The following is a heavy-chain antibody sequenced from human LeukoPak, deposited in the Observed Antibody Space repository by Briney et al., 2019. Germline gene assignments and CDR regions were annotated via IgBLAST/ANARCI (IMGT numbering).Heavy chain of an antibody. V-gene: IGHV3-13*04. CDR1: GFTFSSYA. J-gene: IGHJ3*02. D-gene: IGHD3-10*01. CDR2: IATGGDT. CDR3: ARGLRGVRGVDYVFDI. Sequence: PGGSLRLSCAASGFTFSSYAMSWVRQAAGKGLEWVSVIATGGDTFYPDSVRGRFTISRENAKNSLYLQMNSLRIGDTAVYYCARGLRGVRGVDYVFDIWGQGTMVTVSS.